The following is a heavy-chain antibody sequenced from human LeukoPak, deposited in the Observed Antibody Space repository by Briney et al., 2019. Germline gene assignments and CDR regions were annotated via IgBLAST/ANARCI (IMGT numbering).Heavy chain of an antibody. CDR2: IKPDGGER. Sequence: GGSLRLSCGGSGFTFSDYWMSWVRQTPGRGLEWVANIKPDGGERYYVDSVKGRFTFSRDNAKNSLFLQMNNLRAEDTAVYYCTREEVWGQGTTVTVS. CDR3: TREEV. V-gene: IGHV3-7*01. CDR1: GFTFSDYW. J-gene: IGHJ6*02.